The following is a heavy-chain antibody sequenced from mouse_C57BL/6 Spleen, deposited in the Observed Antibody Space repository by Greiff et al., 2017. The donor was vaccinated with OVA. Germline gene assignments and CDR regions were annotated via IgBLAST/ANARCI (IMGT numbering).Heavy chain of an antibody. CDR3: ARSERTGTGGFDY. V-gene: IGHV1-22*01. Sequence: EVQLVESGPELVKPGASVKMSCKASGYTFTDYNMHWVKQSHGKSLEWIGYINPNNGGTSYNQKFKGKATLTVNKSSSTAYMELRSLTSEDSAVYYCARSERTGTGGFDYWGQGTTLTVSS. CDR2: INPNNGGT. CDR1: GYTFTDYN. J-gene: IGHJ2*01. D-gene: IGHD4-1*01.